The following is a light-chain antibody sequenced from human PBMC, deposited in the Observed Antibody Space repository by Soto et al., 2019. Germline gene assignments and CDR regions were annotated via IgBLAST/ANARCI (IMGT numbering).Light chain of an antibody. V-gene: IGLV2-14*01. Sequence: QSALTQPASVSGSPGQSITISCSGASSDVAGYNYVSWYQQLPGKAPKLMIYEVSNRPSGVSNRFSGSKSGNTASLTISGLQAADEADYYCSSHTSSSLYVFGTGTKVTVL. CDR1: SSDVAGYNY. CDR2: EVS. CDR3: SSHTSSSLYV. J-gene: IGLJ1*01.